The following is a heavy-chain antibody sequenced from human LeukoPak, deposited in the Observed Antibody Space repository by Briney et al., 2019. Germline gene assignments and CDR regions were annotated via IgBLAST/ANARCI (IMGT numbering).Heavy chain of an antibody. CDR1: GYTLTELS. Sequence: VASVKVSCKVSGYTLTELSMHWVRQAPGKGLEWMGGFDPEDGETIYAQKFQGRVTITRDTSASTAYMELSSLRSEDTAVYYCARDRLDFIHPFDYWGQGTLVTVSS. CDR2: FDPEDGET. D-gene: IGHD3-3*01. CDR3: ARDRLDFIHPFDY. V-gene: IGHV1-24*01. J-gene: IGHJ4*02.